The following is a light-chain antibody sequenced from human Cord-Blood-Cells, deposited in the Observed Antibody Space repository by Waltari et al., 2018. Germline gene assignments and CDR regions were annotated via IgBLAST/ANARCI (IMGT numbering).Light chain of an antibody. CDR3: SSYTSSSTLPV. J-gene: IGLJ2*01. V-gene: IGLV2-14*01. CDR2: EVS. Sequence: QSALTQPASVSGSPGQSITLSCTGTSSDVGGYNYVSWYQQHPGKASKLMIYEVSNRPSGVSNLFSGSKSGNTASLTISGLQAEDEADYYCSSYTSSSTLPVFGGGTKLTVL. CDR1: SSDVGGYNY.